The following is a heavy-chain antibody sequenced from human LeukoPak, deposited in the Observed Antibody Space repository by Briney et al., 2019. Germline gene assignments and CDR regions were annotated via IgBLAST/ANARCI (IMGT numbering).Heavy chain of an antibody. CDR1: GGSISSYY. J-gene: IGHJ4*02. D-gene: IGHD6-13*01. V-gene: IGHV4-59*12. Sequence: KTSETLSLTCTVSGGSISSYYWSWIRQPPGKGLEWIGYIYYSGSTNYNPSLKSRVTISVDTSKNQFSLKLSSVTAADTAVYYCARLRAAAGSDYWGQGTLVTVSS. CDR2: IYYSGST. CDR3: ARLRAAAGSDY.